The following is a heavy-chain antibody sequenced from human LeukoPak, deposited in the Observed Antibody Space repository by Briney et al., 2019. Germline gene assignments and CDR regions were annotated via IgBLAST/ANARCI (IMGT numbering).Heavy chain of an antibody. D-gene: IGHD3-22*01. J-gene: IGHJ4*02. CDR1: GFTFSDYY. V-gene: IGHV3-11*01. CDR2: ISSSGSTI. Sequence: GGSLRLSCAASGFTFSDYYMSWIRQAPGKGLEWVSYISSSGSTIYYADSVEGRFTISRDNAKNSLYLQMNSLRAEDTAVYYCAKEGGYYDSSGYYVHWGQGTLVTVSS. CDR3: AKEGGYYDSSGYYVH.